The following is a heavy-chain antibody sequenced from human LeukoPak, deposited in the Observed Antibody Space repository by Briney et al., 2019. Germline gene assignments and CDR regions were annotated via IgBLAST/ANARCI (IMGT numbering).Heavy chain of an antibody. V-gene: IGHV1-24*01. D-gene: IGHD1-1*01. Sequence: ASVKVSCKVSGYTLTELSMHWVRQAPGKGLEWMGGFDPEDGETIYAQKFQGRVTMTEDTSTDTAYMELSSLRSEDTAVYYCASHPRPTGTTVRPGRLLGYWGQGTLVTVSS. CDR2: FDPEDGET. CDR3: ASHPRPTGTTVRPGRLLGY. J-gene: IGHJ4*02. CDR1: GYTLTELS.